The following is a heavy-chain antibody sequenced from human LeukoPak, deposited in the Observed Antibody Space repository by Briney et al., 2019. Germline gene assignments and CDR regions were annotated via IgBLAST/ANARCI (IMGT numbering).Heavy chain of an antibody. CDR3: ARDLRYSSGWSASGMDV. V-gene: IGHV1-8*01. CDR1: GYTFTSYD. Sequence: ASVKVSCKASGYTFTSYDINWVRQATGQGLEYMGWMNPSSGDTGYAQKFQGRVAMTRSTSISTAYMELSSLRSDDTAVYYCARDLRYSSGWSASGMDVWGKGTTVTIPS. D-gene: IGHD6-19*01. CDR2: MNPSSGDT. J-gene: IGHJ6*03.